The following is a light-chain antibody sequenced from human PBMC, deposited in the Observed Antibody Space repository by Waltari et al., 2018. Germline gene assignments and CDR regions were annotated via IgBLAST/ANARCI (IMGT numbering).Light chain of an antibody. J-gene: IGKJ5*01. CDR2: WAS. Sequence: DIVMTQSPDSLAVSLGERATINCKSSQRVFYSSNNKNYLAWYKHKPGQPLKLLIYWASSRESGVPDRFSGSGSGTDFTLTISSLQAEDVAVYYCQQYYGSPQITFGQGTRLEIK. V-gene: IGKV4-1*01. CDR3: QQYYGSPQIT. CDR1: QRVFYSSNNKNY.